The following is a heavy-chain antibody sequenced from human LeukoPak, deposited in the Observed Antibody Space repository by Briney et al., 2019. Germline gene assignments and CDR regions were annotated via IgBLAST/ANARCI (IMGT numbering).Heavy chain of an antibody. D-gene: IGHD3-16*01. CDR2: ISSSGSTI. CDR1: GFTFSSYE. CDR3: ARLADYVWGSLDY. Sequence: PGGSLRLSCAASGFTFSSYEMNWVRQAPGKGLEWVSYISSSGSTIYYADSVKGRFTISRDNAKNSLYLQMNSPRAEDTAVYYCARLADYVWGSLDYWGQGTLVTVSS. J-gene: IGHJ4*02. V-gene: IGHV3-48*03.